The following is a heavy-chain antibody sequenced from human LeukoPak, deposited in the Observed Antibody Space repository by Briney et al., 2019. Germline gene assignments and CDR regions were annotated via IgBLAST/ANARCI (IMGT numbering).Heavy chain of an antibody. Sequence: GGSLRLSCAASGFTFDDYAMHWVGQAPGKGLEWVSGISWNSGSIDYADSVKGRFTISRDNAKNSLYLQMNSLRAEDTAVYYCARETRIAVAGPYFDYWGQGTLVTVSS. CDR1: GFTFDDYA. V-gene: IGHV3-9*01. CDR2: ISWNSGSI. CDR3: ARETRIAVAGPYFDY. D-gene: IGHD6-19*01. J-gene: IGHJ4*02.